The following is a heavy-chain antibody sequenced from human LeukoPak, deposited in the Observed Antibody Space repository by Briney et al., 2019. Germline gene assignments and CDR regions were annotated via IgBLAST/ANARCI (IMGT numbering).Heavy chain of an antibody. CDR2: INHSGST. CDR3: ASGAPDDYYYDSSGIGPHAFDI. Sequence: SETLSLTCAVYGGSFSGYYWSWIRQPPGKGLEWIGEINHSGSTNYNPSLKSRVTISVDTSKNQFSLKLSSVTAADTAVYYRASGAPDDYYYDSSGIGPHAFDIWGQGTMVTVSS. D-gene: IGHD3-22*01. J-gene: IGHJ3*02. CDR1: GGSFSGYY. V-gene: IGHV4-34*01.